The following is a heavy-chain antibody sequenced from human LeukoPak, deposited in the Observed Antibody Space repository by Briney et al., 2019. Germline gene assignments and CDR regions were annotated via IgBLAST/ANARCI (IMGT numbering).Heavy chain of an antibody. CDR3: ARSTPDIVVVPAASGPRRYYYYYYMDV. D-gene: IGHD2-2*01. Sequence: GGSLRLSCAASGFTFSGSAMHWGRQASGKGLEWVGRIRSKANSYATAYAASVKGRLTISRDDSKNTAYLQMNSLKTEDTAVYYCARSTPDIVVVPAASGPRRYYYYYYMDVWGKGTTVTVSS. J-gene: IGHJ6*03. V-gene: IGHV3-73*01. CDR2: IRSKANSYAT. CDR1: GFTFSGSA.